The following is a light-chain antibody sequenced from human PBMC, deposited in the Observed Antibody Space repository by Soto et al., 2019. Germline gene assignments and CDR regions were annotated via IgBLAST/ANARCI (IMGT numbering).Light chain of an antibody. CDR2: DNN. CDR1: ISNIESNF. CDR3: GTWDTSLRAWV. V-gene: IGLV1-51*01. J-gene: IGLJ3*02. Sequence: QSVLTQPPSVSAAPGQKVTISCSGSISNIESNFVSWYQQFPGSAPKLLIYDNNKRSSGIPDRFSGSKSGASATLGITGLQTGDGADYYCGTWDTSLRAWVFGGGTQLTVL.